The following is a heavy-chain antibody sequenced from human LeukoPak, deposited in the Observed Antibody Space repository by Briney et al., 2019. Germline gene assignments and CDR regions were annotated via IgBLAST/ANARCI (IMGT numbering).Heavy chain of an antibody. V-gene: IGHV3-30*18. CDR3: AKDITGRFDY. CDR1: GFTFSSYG. CDR2: ISYDGCNK. D-gene: IGHD3-3*01. J-gene: IGHJ4*02. Sequence: PGRSLRLSCAASGFTFSSYGMHWVRQAPGKGLEWVAVISYDGCNKYYADSVKGRFTISRDNSKNTLYLQMNSLRAEDTAVYYCAKDITGRFDYWGQGTLVTVSS.